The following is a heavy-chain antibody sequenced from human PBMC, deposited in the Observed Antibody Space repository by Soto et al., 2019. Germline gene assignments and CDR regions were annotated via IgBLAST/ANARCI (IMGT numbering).Heavy chain of an antibody. Sequence: ASVKVSCEASGYSFTNNDVSWVRQATGQGLEWMGWMNPGSGDTGYAQKFQSRVTMTRDISIATAYMELSSLRSDDTAIYYCARMETFGSLNWFDPWGQGTLVTVSS. V-gene: IGHV1-8*01. CDR2: MNPGSGDT. CDR1: GYSFTNND. CDR3: ARMETFGSLNWFDP. D-gene: IGHD3-16*01. J-gene: IGHJ5*02.